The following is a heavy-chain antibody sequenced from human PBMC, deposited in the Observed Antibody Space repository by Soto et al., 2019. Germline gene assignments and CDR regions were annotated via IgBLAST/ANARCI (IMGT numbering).Heavy chain of an antibody. V-gene: IGHV4-59*08. Sequence: QVQLQESGPGLVKSLETLSLTCTVSGGSISSYYWSWIRQPPGTGLEWIGYIYYSGRTNYNPSLKSRVTISVDTSKNQFSLKLTSVTAADTAVYYCARHYCGGGGCYYFDYWGQGTLVTVSS. CDR2: IYYSGRT. CDR3: ARHYCGGGGCYYFDY. CDR1: GGSISSYY. J-gene: IGHJ4*02. D-gene: IGHD2-15*01.